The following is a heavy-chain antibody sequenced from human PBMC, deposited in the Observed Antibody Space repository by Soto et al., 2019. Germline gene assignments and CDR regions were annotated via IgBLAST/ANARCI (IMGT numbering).Heavy chain of an antibody. J-gene: IGHJ4*02. CDR1: GGSISSYY. Sequence: SETLSLTCTVSGGSISSYYWSWVRQPPGKGLEWIGYIYYSGSTNYNPSLKSRVTISVDTSKNQFSLKLSSVTAADTAVYYCAANFDYWGQGTLVTVSS. CDR2: IYYSGST. V-gene: IGHV4-59*01. CDR3: AANFDY.